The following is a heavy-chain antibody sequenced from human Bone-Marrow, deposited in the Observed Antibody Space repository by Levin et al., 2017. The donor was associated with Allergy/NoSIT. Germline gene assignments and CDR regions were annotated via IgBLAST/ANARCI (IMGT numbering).Heavy chain of an antibody. J-gene: IGHJ4*02. CDR3: ARRRSGSYESDY. CDR1: GGSINSSHW. D-gene: IGHD6-19*01. Sequence: SCAISGGSINSSHWWIWVRQPPGKGLEWIGKIYHSGSADYNPSLKSGVSISVDKSRNQISLDLTPVTAADTAVYYCARRRSGSYESDYWGQGTLVTVSS. CDR2: IYHSGSA. V-gene: IGHV4-4*02.